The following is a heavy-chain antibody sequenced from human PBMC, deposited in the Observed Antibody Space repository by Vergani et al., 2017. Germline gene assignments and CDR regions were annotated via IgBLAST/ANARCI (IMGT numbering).Heavy chain of an antibody. CDR1: GFTFSTYG. CDR2: IWYDGSNK. V-gene: IGHV3-33*01. J-gene: IGHJ6*03. D-gene: IGHD2-2*01. CDR3: ARSAGYCNSTSCPPTLRNYYYYMDV. Sequence: QVQLVESGGGVVQPGGSLRLSCAASGFTFSTYGLHWVRQAPGKGLEWVAVIWYDGSNKYYGDSVKGRFTISRDNSMDTLYLQMNGLRAEDTAVYYCARSAGYCNSTSCPPTLRNYYYYMDVWGKGTTVTVSS.